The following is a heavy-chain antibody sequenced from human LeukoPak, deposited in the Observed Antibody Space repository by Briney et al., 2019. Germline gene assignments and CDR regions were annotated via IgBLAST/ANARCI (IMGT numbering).Heavy chain of an antibody. CDR2: ISAYNGNT. V-gene: IGHV1-18*01. D-gene: IGHD4/OR15-4a*01. CDR1: GYTFTSYG. J-gene: IGHJ6*03. Sequence: ASVKVSCKASGYTFTSYGISWVRQAPGQGLEWMGWISAYNGNTNYAQKFQGRVTMTRDTSISTAYMELSWLRSDDTAVYYCAVNYVYGDHAHRNPGAYYYMDVWGKGTTVTVSS. CDR3: AVNYVYGDHAHRNPGAYYYMDV.